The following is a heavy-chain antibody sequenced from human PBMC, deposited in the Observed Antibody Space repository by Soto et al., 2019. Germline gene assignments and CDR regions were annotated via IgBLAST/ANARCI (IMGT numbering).Heavy chain of an antibody. CDR2: IYHVGTT. CDR1: GDSLSGGTNY. D-gene: IGHD3-16*01. J-gene: IGHJ5*02. CDR3: PGDWGDYWFDP. Sequence: SETLSLTGTVCGDSLSGGTNYWNWVRQPPGKDLAWIGYIYHVGTTKYNLSLKSRVNISQDTSKNQFSLEIHSVVPSDTAVYYCPGDWGDYWFDPWGQGSLVAVS. V-gene: IGHV4-61*01.